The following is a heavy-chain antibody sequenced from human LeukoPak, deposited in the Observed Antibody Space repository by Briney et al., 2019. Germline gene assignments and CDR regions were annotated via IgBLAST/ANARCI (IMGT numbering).Heavy chain of an antibody. J-gene: IGHJ5*02. V-gene: IGHV5-51*01. CDR2: IYPGDSDT. Sequence: GESLKISCKGSGYSFSSYWIGWVRQMPGKGLEWMGIIYPGDSDTRYSPSFQGQVTISADKSISTAYLQWSSLKASDTAMYCARHGSQSLENWFDPCGQATLVTVSS. CDR1: GYSFSSYW. D-gene: IGHD6-19*01. CDR3: ARHGSQSLENWFDP.